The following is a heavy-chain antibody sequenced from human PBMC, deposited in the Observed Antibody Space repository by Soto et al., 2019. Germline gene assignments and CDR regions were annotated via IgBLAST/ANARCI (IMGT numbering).Heavy chain of an antibody. CDR2: INHSGST. V-gene: IGHV4-34*01. Sequence: LSLTCAVYGGSFSGYYWSWIRQPPGKGLEWIGEINHSGSTNYNPSLKSRVTISVDTSKNQFSLKLSSVTAADTAVYYCAREGGYCTNGVCPGRYYYGMDVWGQGTTVTVSS. J-gene: IGHJ6*02. CDR3: AREGGYCTNGVCPGRYYYGMDV. D-gene: IGHD2-8*01. CDR1: GGSFSGYY.